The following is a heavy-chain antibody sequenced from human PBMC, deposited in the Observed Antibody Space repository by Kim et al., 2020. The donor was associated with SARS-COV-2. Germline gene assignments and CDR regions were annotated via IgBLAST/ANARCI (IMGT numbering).Heavy chain of an antibody. V-gene: IGHV3-23*01. Sequence: GSLRLSCAASGFTFSSYAMRWVRQAPGKGLEWVSAISGSGGSTYYADSVKGRFTISRDNSKNTLYLQMNSLRAEDTAVYYCAKDPLARSLKPNAVSGIDDYWGQGTLVTVSS. J-gene: IGHJ4*02. D-gene: IGHD6-19*01. CDR2: ISGSGGST. CDR1: GFTFSSYA. CDR3: AKDPLARSLKPNAVSGIDDY.